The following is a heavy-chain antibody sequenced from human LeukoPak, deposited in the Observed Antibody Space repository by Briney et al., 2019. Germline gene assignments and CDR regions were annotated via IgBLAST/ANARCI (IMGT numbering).Heavy chain of an antibody. V-gene: IGHV5-51*01. CDR2: IYPGDSDT. Sequence: GESLKISCKGSGYSFTSYWIGLVRQMPGKGLGWVWIIYPGDSDTRYTPFFQGQVTISADKSITTAYLQWSSLKASDTAMYYCARLEGVTVGAIDYWGQGTLVTVSS. J-gene: IGHJ4*02. CDR1: GYSFTSYW. D-gene: IGHD1-26*01. CDR3: ARLEGVTVGAIDY.